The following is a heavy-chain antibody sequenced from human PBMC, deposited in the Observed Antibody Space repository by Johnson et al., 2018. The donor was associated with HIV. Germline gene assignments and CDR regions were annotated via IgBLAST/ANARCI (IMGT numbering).Heavy chain of an antibody. CDR2: ISYDGSNK. D-gene: IGHD1-26*01. Sequence: QVQLVESGGGVVQPGRSLRLSCAASGFTFSSYNMHWVRQAPGKGLEWVSVISYDGSNKYYADSVKGRFTISRDNSKNRLYLQMNSLKTEDTAVYYCSTGGELLPTNAFDIWGQGTMVTVSS. V-gene: IGHV3-30*13. CDR1: GFTFSSYN. J-gene: IGHJ3*02. CDR3: STGGELLPTNAFDI.